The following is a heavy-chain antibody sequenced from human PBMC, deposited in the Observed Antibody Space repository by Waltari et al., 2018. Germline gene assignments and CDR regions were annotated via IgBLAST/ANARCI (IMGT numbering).Heavy chain of an antibody. V-gene: IGHV4-59*01. CDR3: ARGVRDAASYSSSSPYYYDMDV. CDR2: IDYSGST. Sequence: QVQLQESGPGLVKPSETLSLTCTVSGGSISSYYWSWIRQPPGKGLEWIGYIDYSGSTNDTPSLKRRVTISVDTSKNQFALKLSSVTAADTAVYYCARGVRDAASYSSSSPYYYDMDVWGKGTTVTVSS. CDR1: GGSISSYY. J-gene: IGHJ6*03. D-gene: IGHD6-6*01.